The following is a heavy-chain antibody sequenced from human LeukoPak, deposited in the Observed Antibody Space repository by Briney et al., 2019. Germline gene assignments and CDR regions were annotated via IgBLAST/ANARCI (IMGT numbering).Heavy chain of an antibody. Sequence: GGSLRLSCAASGFTFSDCAMSWVRQAPGKGLEWVSAISGSGGSTYYADSVKGRFTISRDNSKNTLYLQMNSLRAEDTAVYYCAKEYSGRTSGYFDYWGQGTLVTVSS. J-gene: IGHJ4*02. CDR3: AKEYSGRTSGYFDY. D-gene: IGHD1-26*01. CDR2: ISGSGGST. CDR1: GFTFSDCA. V-gene: IGHV3-23*01.